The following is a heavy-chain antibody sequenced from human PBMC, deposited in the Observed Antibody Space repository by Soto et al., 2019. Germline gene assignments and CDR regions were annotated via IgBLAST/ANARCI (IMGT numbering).Heavy chain of an antibody. D-gene: IGHD2-2*01. V-gene: IGHV4-39*01. CDR2: IYYSGST. J-gene: IGHJ5*02. Sequence: SETLSLTCTVSGGSISSSSYYWGWIRQPPGKGLEWIGSIYYSGSTYYNPSLKSRVTISVDTSKNQFSLKLSSVTAADTAVYYCARLIVVVQAAMVDGGLDPWGQGTMVTVYS. CDR3: ARLIVVVQAAMVDGGLDP. CDR1: GGSISSSSYY.